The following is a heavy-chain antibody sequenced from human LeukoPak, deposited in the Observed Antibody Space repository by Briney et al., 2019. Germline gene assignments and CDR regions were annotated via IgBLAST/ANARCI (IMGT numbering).Heavy chain of an antibody. CDR3: ARDIQLWSPNFDY. CDR1: GGSISSSSYY. D-gene: IGHD5-18*01. J-gene: IGHJ4*02. CDR2: IYYSGST. Sequence: SETLSLTCTVSGGSISSSSYYWGWIRQPPGKGLEWIGSIYYSGSTYYNPSLKSRVTISVDTSKNQFSLKLSSVTAADTAVHYCARDIQLWSPNFDYWGQGTLVTVSS. V-gene: IGHV4-39*07.